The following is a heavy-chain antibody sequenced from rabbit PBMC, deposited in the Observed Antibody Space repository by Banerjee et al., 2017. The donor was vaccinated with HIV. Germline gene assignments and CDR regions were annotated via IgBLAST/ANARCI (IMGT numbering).Heavy chain of an antibody. V-gene: IGHV1S43*01. J-gene: IGHJ4*01. CDR3: ARDWADSNGYSYAYDLNL. Sequence: QEQLVESGGDLVQPEGSLTLTCKASGFDFSSGYDMCWVRQAPGKGPEWIACINTISGDTVYATWAKGRFTISRSTSLNTVDLKMTSLTAADTATYFCARDWADSNGYSYAYDLNLWGPGTLVTVS. D-gene: IGHD6-1*01. CDR2: INTISGDT. CDR1: GFDFSSGYD.